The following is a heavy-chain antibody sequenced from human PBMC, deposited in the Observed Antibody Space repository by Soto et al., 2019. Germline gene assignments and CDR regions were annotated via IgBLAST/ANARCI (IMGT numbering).Heavy chain of an antibody. Sequence: GASVKVSCKASGYTFTSYDVNWVRQATGQGLEWMGWMNPNSGNTGYAQKFQGRVTMTRNTSISTAYMELSSLRSEDTAVYYCAGGHINGDYDDFWGQGTLVTVSS. CDR1: GYTFTSYD. CDR2: MNPNSGNT. V-gene: IGHV1-8*01. CDR3: AGGHINGDYDDF. J-gene: IGHJ4*02. D-gene: IGHD4-17*01.